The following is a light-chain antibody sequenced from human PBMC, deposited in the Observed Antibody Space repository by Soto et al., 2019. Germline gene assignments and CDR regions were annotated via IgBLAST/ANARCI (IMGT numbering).Light chain of an antibody. CDR1: QSVSSY. CDR3: QQRSNWPWT. CDR2: DAS. V-gene: IGKV3-11*01. J-gene: IGKJ1*01. Sequence: ILLTKSPGTLSLSPGERATLSCRASQSVSSYLAWYQQKPGQAPRLLIYDASNRATGIPARFSGSGSGTDFTLTISSLEPEDFAVYYCQQRSNWPWTFGQGTK.